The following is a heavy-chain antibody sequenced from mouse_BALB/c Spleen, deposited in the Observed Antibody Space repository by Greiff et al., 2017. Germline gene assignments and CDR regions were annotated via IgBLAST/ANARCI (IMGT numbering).Heavy chain of an antibody. CDR1: GFTFNTYA. J-gene: IGHJ2*01. D-gene: IGHD2-2*01. CDR3: VGGLDYFDY. CDR2: IRSKSNNYAT. V-gene: IGHV10-1*02. Sequence: EVQLVESGGGLVQPKGSLKLSCAASGFTFNTYAMNWVRQAPGKGLEWVARIRSKSNNYATYYADSVKDRFTISRDDSQSMLYLQMNNLKTEDTAMYYCVGGLDYFDYWGQGTTLTVSS.